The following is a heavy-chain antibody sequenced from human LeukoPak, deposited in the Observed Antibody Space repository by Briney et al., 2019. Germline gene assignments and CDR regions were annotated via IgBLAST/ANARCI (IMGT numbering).Heavy chain of an antibody. Sequence: ASVKVSCKASGGTFSSYAISWVRQAPGQGLEWMGGIIPIFGTANYAQKFQGRVTITADESTSTAYMELSSLRSEDTAVYYCARAKSSSWSPDAFDIWGQGTMVTVSS. J-gene: IGHJ3*02. CDR2: IIPIFGTA. D-gene: IGHD6-13*01. CDR3: ARAKSSSWSPDAFDI. CDR1: GGTFSSYA. V-gene: IGHV1-69*13.